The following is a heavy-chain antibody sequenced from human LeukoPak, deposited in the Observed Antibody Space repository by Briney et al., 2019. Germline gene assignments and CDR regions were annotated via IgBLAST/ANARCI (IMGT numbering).Heavy chain of an antibody. CDR2: ISGSGRTI. J-gene: IGHJ5*01. CDR3: ARGVYGRFDS. Sequence: PGGSLRLSCAASGFTFDAYEINWVRQAPGKGLEWVSYISGSGRTIYYADSVKDRFTISWDNAKNSVYLQMNRLRAEDTAVYYCARGVYGRFDSWGQGTLVTVSS. V-gene: IGHV3-48*03. D-gene: IGHD2/OR15-2a*01. CDR1: GFTFDAYE.